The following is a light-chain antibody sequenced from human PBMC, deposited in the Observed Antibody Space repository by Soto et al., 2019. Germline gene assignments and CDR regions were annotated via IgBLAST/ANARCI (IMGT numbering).Light chain of an antibody. V-gene: IGKV1-39*01. J-gene: IGKJ5*01. CDR3: QQSYSTPIT. Sequence: DIQRTQSPSSLSASVGDRVTITCRASKSISSYLNWYQQKPGKAPKLLIYDASSLQSGVPSRFSGSGSGTDFTLTISSLQPEDFATYYCQQSYSTPITFGQGTRLEIK. CDR2: DAS. CDR1: KSISSY.